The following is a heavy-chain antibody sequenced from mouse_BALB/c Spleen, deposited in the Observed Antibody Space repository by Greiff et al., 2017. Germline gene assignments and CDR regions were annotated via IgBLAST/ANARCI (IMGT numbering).Heavy chain of an antibody. V-gene: IGHV1S29*02. D-gene: IGHD2-4*01. CDR1: GYTFTDYN. Sequence: EVQVVESGPELVKPGASVKISCKASGYTFTDYNMHWVKQSHGKSLEWIGYIYPYNGGTGYNQKFKSKATLTVDNSSSTAYMELRSLTSEDSAVYYCARHYDYDDAMDYWGQGTSVTVSS. CDR2: IYPYNGGT. J-gene: IGHJ4*01. CDR3: ARHYDYDDAMDY.